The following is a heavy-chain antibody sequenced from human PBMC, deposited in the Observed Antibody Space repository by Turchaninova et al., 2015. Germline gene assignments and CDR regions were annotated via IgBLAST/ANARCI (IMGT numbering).Heavy chain of an antibody. V-gene: IGHV4-4*02. D-gene: IGHD4-23*01. CDR1: GDSIITSHW. Sequence: QVQLQESGPGLVKPSGTLSLTCTVSGDSIITSHWWSWVRQPPGKGLGWLGEIYHSGRTNYNPTLRGRGTVSIDTSNSLFSLTLTSVTAAYTAVYYCASARWDLWGRGTLVTVSS. CDR3: ASARWDL. J-gene: IGHJ2*01. CDR2: IYHSGRT.